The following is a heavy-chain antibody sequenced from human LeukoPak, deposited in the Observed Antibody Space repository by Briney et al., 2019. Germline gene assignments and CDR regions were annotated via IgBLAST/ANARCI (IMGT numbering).Heavy chain of an antibody. Sequence: GGSLRLSCAAPGFTLSNYAMHWVRQAPGKGLEWVAVISYDGSDKYYADSVKGRFTISRDNSKNTLYLRMNSLRAEATAVYYCARGASSYSGSYPDTWGQGILVAVSS. J-gene: IGHJ5*02. V-gene: IGHV3-30-3*01. CDR2: ISYDGSDK. CDR3: ARGASSYSGSYPDT. CDR1: GFTLSNYA. D-gene: IGHD1-26*01.